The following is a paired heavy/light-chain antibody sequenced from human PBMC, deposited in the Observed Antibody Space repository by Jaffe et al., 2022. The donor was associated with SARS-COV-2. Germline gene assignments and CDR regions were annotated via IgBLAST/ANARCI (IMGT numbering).Light chain of an antibody. Sequence: QSVLTQPPSVSAAPGQKVTISCSGNTSNIGYNYVSWYQQLPGTAPKLLIYDSNKRPSGIPDRISGSKSGTSATLGISGLQTGDEADYYCATWDSSLAAGVFGTGTQVTVL. CDR3: ATWDSSLAAGV. V-gene: IGLV1-51*01. CDR2: DSN. CDR1: TSNIGYNY. J-gene: IGLJ1*01.
Heavy chain of an antibody. CDR3: ATKTLVATVYYYFGMDV. Sequence: VQLVESGGGLVQPGESLRLSCVASEITIRKYWMHWVRQAPGKGLEWVSRIDGDGHYTNYAESVKGRFTISRDNAKNTVYLEMSSLRAEDTAVYYCATKTLVATVYYYFGMDVWGQGTTVTVSS. J-gene: IGHJ6*02. CDR2: IDGDGHYT. V-gene: IGHV3-74*01. CDR1: EITIRKYW. D-gene: IGHD5-12*01.